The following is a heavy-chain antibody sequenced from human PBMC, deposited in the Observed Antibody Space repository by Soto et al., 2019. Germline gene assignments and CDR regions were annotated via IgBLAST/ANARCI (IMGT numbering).Heavy chain of an antibody. CDR1: GGSISSGDYY. CDR2: IYYSGST. Sequence: QVQLQESGPGLVKPSQTLSLTCTVSGGSISSGDYYWSWIRQPPGKGLEWIGYIYYSGSTYYNPSLERRVTISVDTSKHQFSLKLSSVTAADTAVYYCARVGGFGATTIDYWGQGTLVTVPS. J-gene: IGHJ4*02. CDR3: ARVGGFGATTIDY. V-gene: IGHV4-30-4*01. D-gene: IGHD3-10*01.